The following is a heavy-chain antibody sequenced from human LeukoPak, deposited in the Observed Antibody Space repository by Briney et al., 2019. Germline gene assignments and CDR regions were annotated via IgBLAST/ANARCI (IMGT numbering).Heavy chain of an antibody. CDR1: GFTFSSYW. J-gene: IGHJ4*02. Sequence: QPGGSLRLACAASGFTFSSYWMHWVRQAPGKGLVWVSRINSDGSSTSYADSVKGRFTISRDNAKNTLYLQMNSLRAEDTAVYYCARDDRYGGHLDYWGQGTLVTVSS. CDR3: ARDDRYGGHLDY. D-gene: IGHD1-26*01. V-gene: IGHV3-74*01. CDR2: INSDGSST.